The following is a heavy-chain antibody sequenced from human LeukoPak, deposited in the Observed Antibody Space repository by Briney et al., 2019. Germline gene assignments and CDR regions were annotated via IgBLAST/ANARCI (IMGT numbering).Heavy chain of an antibody. CDR2: INHSGST. V-gene: IGHV4-34*01. CDR3: ARGGYSYGYVSVSYYYGMDV. Sequence: ASETLSLTCAVHGGSFSGYYWSWIRQPPGKGLEWIGEINHSGSTNYNPSLRSRVTISVDTSKNQFSLKLSSVTAADTAVYYCARGGYSYGYVSVSYYYGMDVWGKGTTVTVSS. J-gene: IGHJ6*04. CDR1: GGSFSGYY. D-gene: IGHD5-18*01.